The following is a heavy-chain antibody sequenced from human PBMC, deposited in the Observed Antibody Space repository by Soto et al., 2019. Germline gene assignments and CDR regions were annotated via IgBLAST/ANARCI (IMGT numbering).Heavy chain of an antibody. D-gene: IGHD3-9*01. Sequence: GSLRLSCAASGFTFSSYWMSWVRQAPGKGLEWVANIKRDGSAKYYVDSVKGRSSISRDNAKNSLYLQMDSLRAEDTAAYYCARPRGYDTLTGYPYYFDYWGQSTQVTVSS. V-gene: IGHV3-7*01. CDR3: ARPRGYDTLTGYPYYFDY. J-gene: IGHJ4*02. CDR1: GFTFSSYW. CDR2: IKRDGSAK.